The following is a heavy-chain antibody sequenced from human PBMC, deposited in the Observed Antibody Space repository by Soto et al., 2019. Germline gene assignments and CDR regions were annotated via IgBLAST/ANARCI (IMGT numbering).Heavy chain of an antibody. CDR2: TCYDGSKN. V-gene: IGHV3-30-3*01. CDR3: ARDVDYSHNLWPSSWGKFAHSDFYHCGLDV. Sequence: PGGSLRLSCAASGFSFSNSAMHWVRQAPGKGLEWVAATCYDGSKNHYADAVKGRFIISRDNSRNTLDLQLNSLRPEDTAMYYCARDVDYSHNLWPSSWGKFAHSDFYHCGLDVWGQGTSVTVSS. J-gene: IGHJ6*02. CDR1: GFSFSNSA. D-gene: IGHD4-4*01.